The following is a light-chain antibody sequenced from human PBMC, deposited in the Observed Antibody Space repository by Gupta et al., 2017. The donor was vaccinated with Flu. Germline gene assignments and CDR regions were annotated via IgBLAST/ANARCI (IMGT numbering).Light chain of an antibody. CDR1: SGSIANNY. CDR2: EDD. J-gene: IGLJ3*02. Sequence: TVIISCTSSSGSIANNYVAWYQQRPDSVPNLVSYEDDRRPAGVPSRFSASIARSSNSASLTISGLETEDEGDYICQTDDGNVWVFGGGTKLTVL. V-gene: IGLV6-57*02. CDR3: QTDDGNVWV.